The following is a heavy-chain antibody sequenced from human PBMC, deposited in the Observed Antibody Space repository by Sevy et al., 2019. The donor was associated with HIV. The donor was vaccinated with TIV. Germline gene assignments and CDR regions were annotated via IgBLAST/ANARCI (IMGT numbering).Heavy chain of an antibody. D-gene: IGHD3-22*01. CDR2: ISGYNGNT. V-gene: IGHV1-18*01. J-gene: IGHJ4*02. CDR1: GYTFSNYG. Sequence: ASVKVSCQASGYTFSNYGVTWVRQAPGQGLEWMGWISGYNGNTKYAQKFQDRVIMTTDTGTSTAYMELRSLRSDDTAVYYCVRDESFSLIVVDPDYWGQGTLVTVSS. CDR3: VRDESFSLIVVDPDY.